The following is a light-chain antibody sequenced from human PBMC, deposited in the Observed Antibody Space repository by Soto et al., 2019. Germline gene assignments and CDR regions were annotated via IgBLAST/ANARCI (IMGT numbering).Light chain of an antibody. Sequence: QSVLTQPASVSGSPGQSITISCTGTSSDVGGYNYVSWYQQHPGKAPKLMIYDVSNRPSGVSNRFSGSKSGNTASLTISGLQAEDEADYYCSSYTSSSTSVVFGGGTKVTAL. CDR3: SSYTSSSTSVV. CDR1: SSDVGGYNY. V-gene: IGLV2-14*01. CDR2: DVS. J-gene: IGLJ2*01.